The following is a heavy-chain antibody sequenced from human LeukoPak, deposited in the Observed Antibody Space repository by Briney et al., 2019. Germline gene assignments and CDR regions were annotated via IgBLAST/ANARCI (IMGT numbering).Heavy chain of an antibody. V-gene: IGHV3-33*01. Sequence: GGSLRLSCVASGFTFSSFGMHWVRQAPGKGLEWVALIWYDGSNTYYADSVRGRFTISRDDSKNTVYLQMNSLRAEDTALYYCARGFLDFDSWGQGTLVIVSS. CDR2: IWYDGSNT. D-gene: IGHD3-3*01. J-gene: IGHJ4*02. CDR1: GFTFSSFG. CDR3: ARGFLDFDS.